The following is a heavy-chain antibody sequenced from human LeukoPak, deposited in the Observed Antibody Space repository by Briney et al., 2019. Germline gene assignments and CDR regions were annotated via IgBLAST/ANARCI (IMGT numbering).Heavy chain of an antibody. Sequence: GRSLRLSCAASGFTFDDYAMHWVRQAPGKGLEWVSGISWNSGSIGYADSVKGRFTISRDNAKNSLYLQMNSLRAEDTALYYRAKGYDILTGYSGEYNWFDPWGQGTLVTVSS. CDR3: AKGYDILTGYSGEYNWFDP. V-gene: IGHV3-9*01. D-gene: IGHD3-9*01. CDR2: ISWNSGSI. CDR1: GFTFDDYA. J-gene: IGHJ5*02.